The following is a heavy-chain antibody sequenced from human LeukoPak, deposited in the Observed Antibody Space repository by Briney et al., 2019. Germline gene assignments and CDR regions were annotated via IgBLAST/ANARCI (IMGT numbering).Heavy chain of an antibody. D-gene: IGHD3-22*01. CDR3: ARLTRRSYDSSGYHPEDAFDI. J-gene: IGHJ3*02. V-gene: IGHV1-69*05. CDR2: IIPIFGTA. CDR1: GGTFSSYA. Sequence: SVKVSCKASGGTFSSYAISWLRQAPGQGLEWMGGIIPIFGTANYAQKFQGRVTITTDESTSTAYMELRSLRSEDTAVYYCARLTRRSYDSSGYHPEDAFDIWGQGTMVTVSS.